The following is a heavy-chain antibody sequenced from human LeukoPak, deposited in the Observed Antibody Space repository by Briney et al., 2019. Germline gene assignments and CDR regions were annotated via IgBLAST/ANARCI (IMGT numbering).Heavy chain of an antibody. J-gene: IGHJ6*02. Sequence: PSETLSLTCTVSGGSISSYYWSWIRQPPGKGLEWIGSIYYSGSTYYNPSLKSRVTISVDTSKNQFSLKLSSVTAADTAVYYCACLTTVYGMDVWGQGTTVTVSS. V-gene: IGHV4-59*05. CDR3: ACLTTVYGMDV. CDR2: IYYSGST. D-gene: IGHD4-17*01. CDR1: GGSISSYY.